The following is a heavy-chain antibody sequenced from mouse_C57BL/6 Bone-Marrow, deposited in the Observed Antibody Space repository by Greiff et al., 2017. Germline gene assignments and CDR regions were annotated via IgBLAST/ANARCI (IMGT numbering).Heavy chain of an antibody. CDR2: IYPGSGST. V-gene: IGHV1-55*01. Sequence: QVHVKQPGAELVKPGASVKMSCKASGYTFTSYWITWVKQRPGQGLEWIGDIYPGSGSTNYNEKFKSKATLTVDTSSSTAYMSLSSLTSEDSAVYYGARESTMVTSEYYFDDWGQGTTLTVSS. J-gene: IGHJ2*01. CDR3: ARESTMVTSEYYFDD. CDR1: GYTFTSYW. D-gene: IGHD2-2*01.